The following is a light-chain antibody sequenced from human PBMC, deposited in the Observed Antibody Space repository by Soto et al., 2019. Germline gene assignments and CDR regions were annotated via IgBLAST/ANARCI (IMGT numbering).Light chain of an antibody. CDR3: SSFVDGTSYV. Sequence: QSLLTQPPSVYRSPGQSVTISCTGTSSDVGFFNYVSWYQHHPGKVPKFLIYEVNKRPSGVPDRFSGSKSGNTASLTVSGLQPEDEAEYFCSSFVDGTSYVFGTGTKVTVL. CDR2: EVN. J-gene: IGLJ1*01. V-gene: IGLV2-8*02. CDR1: SSDVGFFNY.